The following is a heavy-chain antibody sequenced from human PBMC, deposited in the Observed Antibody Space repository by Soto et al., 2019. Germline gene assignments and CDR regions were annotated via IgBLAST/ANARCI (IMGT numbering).Heavy chain of an antibody. J-gene: IGHJ4*02. CDR2: IIPIFGTA. CDR3: GSVRVRLLEWLRSEG. D-gene: IGHD3-3*01. V-gene: IGHV1-69*12. Sequence: QVQLVQSGAEVKKPGSSVKVSCKASGGTFSSYAFSWVRQAPGQGLEWMGGIIPIFGTANYAQKFQGSVTITADESTSTAYMALRSPRSEDTAVYYCGSVRVRLLEWLRSEGWAQGTLVTASS. CDR1: GGTFSSYA.